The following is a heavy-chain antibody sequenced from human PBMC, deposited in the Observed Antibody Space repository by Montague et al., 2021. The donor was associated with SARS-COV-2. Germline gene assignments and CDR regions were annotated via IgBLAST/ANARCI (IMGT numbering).Heavy chain of an antibody. Sequence: SETRSLTCTVSGASISSSENSWGWIRQSPGKGLEWFGSIFYSGTTYFNPSLRSRIAISVDASKNQFSLKVTSVTAADTAVYYCARHVTFGGVVVALDYWGQGTMVTVSS. J-gene: IGHJ4*02. D-gene: IGHD3-16*02. V-gene: IGHV4-39*01. CDR2: IFYSGTT. CDR3: ARHVTFGGVVVALDY. CDR1: GASISSSENS.